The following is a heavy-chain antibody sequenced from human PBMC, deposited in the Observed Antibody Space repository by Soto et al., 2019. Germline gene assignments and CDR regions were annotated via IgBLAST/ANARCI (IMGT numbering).Heavy chain of an antibody. Sequence: PGGSLRLSCAASGFTFSSYAMHWVRQAPGKGLEWVAVISIDGNSKYYADSVKGRFTISRDNSKSTLYLDMNSLRGDDTAVYYCATLPRAFWSGLSGGYWGQGTLVTVSS. CDR2: ISIDGNSK. CDR3: ATLPRAFWSGLSGGY. V-gene: IGHV3-30-3*01. D-gene: IGHD3-3*01. CDR1: GFTFSSYA. J-gene: IGHJ4*02.